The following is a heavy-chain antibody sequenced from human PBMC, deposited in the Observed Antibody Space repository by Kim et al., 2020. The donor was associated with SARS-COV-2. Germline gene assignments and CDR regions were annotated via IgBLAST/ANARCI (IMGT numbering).Heavy chain of an antibody. J-gene: IGHJ6*02. V-gene: IGHV4-59*01. D-gene: IGHD5-12*01. CDR1: GGSISSYY. Sequence: SETLSLTCTVSGGSISSYYWSWIRQPPGKGLEWIGYIYYSGSTNYNPSLKSRVTISVDTSKNQFSLKLSSVTAADTAVYYCARDDPYSYGTGGYSGYKTLPYYYGMDVWGQGTTVTVSS. CDR2: IYYSGST. CDR3: ARDDPYSYGTGGYSGYKTLPYYYGMDV.